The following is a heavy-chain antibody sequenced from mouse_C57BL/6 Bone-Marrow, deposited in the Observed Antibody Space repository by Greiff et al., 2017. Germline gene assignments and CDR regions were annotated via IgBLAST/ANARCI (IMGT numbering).Heavy chain of an antibody. CDR2: IYPGSGST. J-gene: IGHJ4*01. V-gene: IGHV1-55*01. Sequence: VQLQQPGAELVKPGASVKMSCKASGYTFTSYWITWVKQRPGQGLVWIGDIYPGSGSTNYNEKFKSKANLTVDPSSSTAYMQLSSLTSDDSAVYYCARGGLPDDYAMDYWGQGTSVTVSS. CDR3: ARGGLPDDYAMDY. CDR1: GYTFTSYW. D-gene: IGHD2-2*01.